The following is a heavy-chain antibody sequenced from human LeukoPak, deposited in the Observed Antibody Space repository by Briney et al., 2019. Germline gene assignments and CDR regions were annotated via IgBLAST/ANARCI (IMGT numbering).Heavy chain of an antibody. V-gene: IGHV3-23*01. D-gene: IGHD2-21*02. Sequence: GGSLRLSCAASGLTFNTYAMSWVRQAPGKGLQWVSTVSGSGAGTFYGDSVKGRFTIPRDNSNNTLFLQMNGLSADDTAVYFCAKGPRAGLRYWYFDLWGRGSLVTVSS. CDR3: AKGPRAGLRYWYFDL. CDR1: GLTFNTYA. CDR2: VSGSGAGT. J-gene: IGHJ2*01.